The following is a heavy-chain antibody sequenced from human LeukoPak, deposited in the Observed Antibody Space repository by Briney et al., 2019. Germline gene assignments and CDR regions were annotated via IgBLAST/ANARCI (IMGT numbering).Heavy chain of an antibody. D-gene: IGHD2-15*01. CDR2: INSDGSST. Sequence: GGSLRLSCAASGFTFSSYWMHWVRQAPGKGLVWVSRINSDGSSTSYADSVKGRFTISRDNAKNSLYLQMNSLRAEDTAVYYCARGGCSGGSCYYYYYYYMDIWGKGTTVTVSS. CDR1: GFTFSSYW. J-gene: IGHJ6*03. CDR3: ARGGCSGGSCYYYYYYYMDI. V-gene: IGHV3-74*01.